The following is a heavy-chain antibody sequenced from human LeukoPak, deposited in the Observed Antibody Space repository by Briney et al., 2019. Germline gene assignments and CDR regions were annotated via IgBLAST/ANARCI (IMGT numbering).Heavy chain of an antibody. CDR2: ISDSDGST. CDR1: GFTFSTYA. J-gene: IGHJ4*02. Sequence: GGSLRLSCAASGFTFSTYAMSWVRQAPGKGLEGVSGISDSDGSTFYADSVKGRFTISRDNSENTLFLQLYSLRAEDTAVYYCAKSRRGYTYGKFDYWGQGSLVIVSS. V-gene: IGHV3-23*01. D-gene: IGHD5-18*01. CDR3: AKSRRGYTYGKFDY.